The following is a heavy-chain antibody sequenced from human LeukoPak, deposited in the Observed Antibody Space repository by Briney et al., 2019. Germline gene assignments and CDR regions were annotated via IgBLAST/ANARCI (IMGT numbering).Heavy chain of an antibody. J-gene: IGHJ4*02. D-gene: IGHD3-10*01. CDR1: GVTSTIYA. Sequence: TLRPSCAPSGVTSTIYAMDWGRQAAGKGLEWVAFIQNDGSTKNYAASLKGRFTISRDNSNNTLYLQMNSLRAEDTAVYYCSAGTSHCFAHWGQGTSVTVSS. CDR3: SAGTSHCFAH. V-gene: IGHV3-30*02. CDR2: IQNDGSTK.